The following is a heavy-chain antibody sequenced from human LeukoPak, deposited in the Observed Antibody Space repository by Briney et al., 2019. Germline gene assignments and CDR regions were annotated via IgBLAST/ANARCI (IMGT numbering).Heavy chain of an antibody. Sequence: SVKVSCKTSGYTFTSYGISWVRQAPGQGVEWMGGIIPIFGTANYAQKFQGRVTITTDESTSAAYMELSSLRSEDTAVYYCARGGGIVVVPAAIDVWGQGTLVTVSS. J-gene: IGHJ4*02. CDR1: GYTFTSYG. D-gene: IGHD2-2*02. CDR3: ARGGGIVVVPAAIDV. V-gene: IGHV1-69*05. CDR2: IIPIFGTA.